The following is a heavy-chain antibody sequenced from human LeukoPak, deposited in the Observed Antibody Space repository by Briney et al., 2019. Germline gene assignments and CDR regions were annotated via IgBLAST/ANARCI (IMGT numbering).Heavy chain of an antibody. CDR1: GGSISSSSYF. CDR2: IFYSGNT. Sequence: SETLSLTCTVSGGSISSSSYFWAWIRQPPGKGLEWIGSIFYSGNTYYNPSLKSRVTISVDTSKNHFSRKLSSVTAADTAVYYCARHGTTVTTNFDYWGQGTLVTVSS. V-gene: IGHV4-39*01. J-gene: IGHJ4*02. D-gene: IGHD4-11*01. CDR3: ARHGTTVTTNFDY.